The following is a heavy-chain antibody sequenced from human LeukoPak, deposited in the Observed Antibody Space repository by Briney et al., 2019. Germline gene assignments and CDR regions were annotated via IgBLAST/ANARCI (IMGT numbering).Heavy chain of an antibody. Sequence: GGSLRLSCAASGFTFSSYSMNWVHQAPGKGLEWVSSISSSSSYIYYADSVKGRFTISRDNAKNSLYLQMNSLRAEDTAVYYCARDPYGSNSLDYWGQGTLVTVSS. CDR3: ARDPYGSNSLDY. D-gene: IGHD4-23*01. CDR1: GFTFSSYS. J-gene: IGHJ4*02. V-gene: IGHV3-21*01. CDR2: ISSSSSYI.